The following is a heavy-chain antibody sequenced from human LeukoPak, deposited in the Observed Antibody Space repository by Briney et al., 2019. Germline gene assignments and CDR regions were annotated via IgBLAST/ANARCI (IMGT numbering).Heavy chain of an antibody. CDR2: IIPIFGTA. J-gene: IGHJ6*02. CDR1: GGTFSSYA. D-gene: IGHD2-2*01. CDR3: ARDLFPDIVVVPAALYSYYYYGMDV. V-gene: IGHV1-69*13. Sequence: SVKVSCKASGGTFSSYAISWVRQAPGQGLEWMGGIIPIFGTANYAQKSQGRVTITADESTSTAYMELSSLRSEDTAVYYCARDLFPDIVVVPAALYSYYYYGMDVWGQGTTVTVSS.